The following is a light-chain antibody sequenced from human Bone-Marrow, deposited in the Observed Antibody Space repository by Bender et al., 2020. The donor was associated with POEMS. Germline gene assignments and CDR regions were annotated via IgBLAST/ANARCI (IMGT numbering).Light chain of an antibody. V-gene: IGLV2-8*01. CDR2: EVS. CDR3: NFYAGGKRV. J-gene: IGLJ3*02. Sequence: QSALTQPPSASGSPGQSVTISCTGTSIDIGNSNYVSWYQQHPGKAPKVIIYEVSQRPSGVPDRFSGSKSGNTASLTVSGLQAEDEADYYCNFYAGGKRVFGGGTKLTVL. CDR1: SIDIGNSNY.